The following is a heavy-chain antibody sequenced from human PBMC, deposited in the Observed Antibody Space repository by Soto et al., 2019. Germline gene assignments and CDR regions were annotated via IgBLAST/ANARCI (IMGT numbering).Heavy chain of an antibody. D-gene: IGHD2-15*01. CDR2: IYYSGST. V-gene: IGHV4-30-4*01. CDR3: ARARGARYFDY. CDR1: GGSISSGDYY. Sequence: QVQLQESGPGLVKPSQTLSLTCTVSGGSISSGDYYWSWIRQPPGKGLEWIGYIYYSGSTYYNPSHKSRVTRSVHTSKNQFSLKLSSVTAADTAVYYCARARGARYFDYWGQGTLVTVSS. J-gene: IGHJ4*02.